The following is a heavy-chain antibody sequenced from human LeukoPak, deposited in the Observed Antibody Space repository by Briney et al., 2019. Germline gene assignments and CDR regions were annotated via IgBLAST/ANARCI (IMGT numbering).Heavy chain of an antibody. V-gene: IGHV3-30*18. J-gene: IGHJ4*02. D-gene: IGHD4-17*01. Sequence: EGSLRLSYAASGFTFSTYGMHWVRQAPGKGLEWVAVISSDGSNKYYADSVKGRFTISRDNSKNTLYLQMNSLGAEDTAVYYCAKSYGDYYFDYWGQGTLVIVSS. CDR1: GFTFSTYG. CDR3: AKSYGDYYFDY. CDR2: ISSDGSNK.